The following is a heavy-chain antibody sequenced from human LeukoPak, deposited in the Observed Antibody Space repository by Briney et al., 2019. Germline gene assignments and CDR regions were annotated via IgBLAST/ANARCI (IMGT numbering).Heavy chain of an antibody. CDR1: GYTFTSYA. J-gene: IGHJ4*02. D-gene: IGHD3-22*01. Sequence: GASVKVSCKASGYTFTSYAMNWVRQAPGQGLEWMGWINTNTGNPTYAQGFTGRFVFSLDTSVSTAYLQISSLKAEDTAVYYCARDLNLIMIPVGSVGGYWGQGTLVTVSS. V-gene: IGHV7-4-1*02. CDR3: ARDLNLIMIPVGSVGGY. CDR2: INTNTGNP.